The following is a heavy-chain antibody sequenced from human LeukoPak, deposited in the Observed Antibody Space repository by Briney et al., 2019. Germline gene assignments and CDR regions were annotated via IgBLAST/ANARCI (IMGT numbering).Heavy chain of an antibody. CDR2: IYSNGDT. CDR1: GGSISRYY. CDR3: ARGLIAARILDY. J-gene: IGHJ4*02. Sequence: SETLSLTCTVSGGSISRYYWSWIRQPAEKGLEWIGRIYSNGDTNYNPPLQSRATMSVDTSKHQFSLKLSSVTAADTAVYYCARGLIAARILDYWGRGTLVTVSS. D-gene: IGHD6-6*01. V-gene: IGHV4-4*07.